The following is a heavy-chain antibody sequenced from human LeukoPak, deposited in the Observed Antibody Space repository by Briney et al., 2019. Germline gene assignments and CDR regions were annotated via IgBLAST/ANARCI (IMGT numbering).Heavy chain of an antibody. CDR3: ARREPHGDYGGKIRYYYYMDV. CDR1: GGSFSGYY. Sequence: SETLSLTCAVYGGSFSGYYWSWIRQPPGKGLEWIGEINHSGSTNYNPSLKSRVTISVDTSKNQFSLKLSSVTAADTAMYYCARREPHGDYGGKIRYYYYMDVWGKGTTITISS. CDR2: INHSGST. J-gene: IGHJ6*03. V-gene: IGHV4-34*01. D-gene: IGHD4-23*01.